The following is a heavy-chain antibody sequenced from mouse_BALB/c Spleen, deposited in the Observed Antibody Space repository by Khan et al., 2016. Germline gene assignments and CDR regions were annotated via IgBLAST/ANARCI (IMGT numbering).Heavy chain of an antibody. CDR2: INNNGGIT. CDR3: QFTMSRDSAKNTLYLQMSSLKAEETAMYYCTRICNDGSHYFDF. D-gene: IGHD6-1*01. Sequence: EVELVESGGGLVQPGGSLKLSCAASGFTFSNYGMSWVRQTPDKRLELVATINNNGGITYYPDNVKGRFTMSRENAKNTLYLQISSTNAEDPDMCNGQFTMSRDSAKNTLYLQMSSLKAEETAMYYCTRICNDGSHYFDFWGQGTTLTVSS. CDR1: GFTFSNYG. J-gene: IGHJ2*01. V-gene: IGHV5-6-3*01.